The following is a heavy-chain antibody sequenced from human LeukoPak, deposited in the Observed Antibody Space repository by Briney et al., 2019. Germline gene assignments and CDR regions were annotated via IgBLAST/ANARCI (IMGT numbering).Heavy chain of an antibody. D-gene: IGHD3-22*01. Sequence: GGSLRLSCAASGFTFSSYWMNWVRHAPGKGLEWVANIKEDGSEEYYVDSVKGRFTISRDDAKNSLYLQMNSLRAEDTAVYYCAYYDSSWGQGTLVTVSS. J-gene: IGHJ4*02. CDR2: IKEDGSEE. CDR1: GFTFSSYW. CDR3: AYYDSS. V-gene: IGHV3-7*03.